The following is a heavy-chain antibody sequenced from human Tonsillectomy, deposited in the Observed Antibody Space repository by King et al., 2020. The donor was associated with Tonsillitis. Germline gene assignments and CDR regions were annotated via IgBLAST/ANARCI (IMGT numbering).Heavy chain of an antibody. CDR2: INPIGVT. Sequence: VQLQQWGAGLLKPSDTLSLTCAVYCGSFSTSYWCWSRQAPGTGLEWIGEINPIGVTNYNPSLKSRVTISVDTSKNQFSLKVSSVTAADTALYYCARGSLTIFGVAPHYWGQGTLVTVSS. D-gene: IGHD3-3*01. J-gene: IGHJ4*02. CDR3: ARGSLTIFGVAPHY. CDR1: CGSFSTSY. V-gene: IGHV4-34*01.